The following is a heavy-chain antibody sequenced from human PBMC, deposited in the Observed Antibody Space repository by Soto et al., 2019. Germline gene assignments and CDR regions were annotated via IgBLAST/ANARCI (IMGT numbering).Heavy chain of an antibody. CDR1: GDTFNSYG. V-gene: IGHV1-69*06. CDR2: IVPMFGTT. CDR3: ARDLADVHLWDAFDV. D-gene: IGHD6-13*01. J-gene: IGHJ3*01. Sequence: QVQLVQSGPELKKPGSSVKVSCKAPGDTFNSYGISWVRQAPGQGLEWMGGIVPMFGTTNLALKFEDRVTIPAEKLTTTVYMEIRGLKSEDTAVYYCARDLADVHLWDAFDVWGPGTRVTVSS.